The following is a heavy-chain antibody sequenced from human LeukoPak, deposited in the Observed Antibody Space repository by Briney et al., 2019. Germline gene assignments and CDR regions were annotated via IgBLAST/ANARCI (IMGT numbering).Heavy chain of an antibody. D-gene: IGHD2-2*01. J-gene: IGHJ4*02. CDR3: ARGMGYCSSTSCYYFDY. V-gene: IGHV4-4*07. CDR1: GGSISSYY. Sequence: SETLSLTCTVSGGSISSYYWNWIRQPAGKGLEWIGRIYSSGSTNYNPSLKSRVTMSVDTSKNQFSLKLSPVTAADTAVYYCARGMGYCSSTSCYYFDYWGQGTLVTVSS. CDR2: IYSSGST.